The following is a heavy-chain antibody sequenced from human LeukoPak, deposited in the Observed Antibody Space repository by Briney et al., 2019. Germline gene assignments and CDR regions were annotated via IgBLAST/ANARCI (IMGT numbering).Heavy chain of an antibody. CDR1: GFSFSDYS. CDR2: IRSSTSNI. CDR3: AGDRWHYGSGSGFFDY. J-gene: IGHJ4*02. D-gene: IGHD3-3*02. Sequence: QPGGSLRLSCTASGFSFSDYSMNWVRQAPGKGLEWVSYIRSSTSNIFYAESVKGRFTVSRDNAKNSLYLHMNSLRAEDTAVYYCAGDRWHYGSGSGFFDYWSQGTLVTVSS. V-gene: IGHV3-48*01.